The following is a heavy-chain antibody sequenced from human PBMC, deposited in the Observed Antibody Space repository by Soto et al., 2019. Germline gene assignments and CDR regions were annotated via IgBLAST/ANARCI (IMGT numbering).Heavy chain of an antibody. J-gene: IGHJ6*02. D-gene: IGHD4-4*01. CDR2: MNPNSGNT. Sequence: QVQLVQSGAEVKKPGASVKVSCKASGYTFTSHDINWVRQATGQGLEWMGWMNPNSGNTGYAQKVQGRVTITRDTSISTADMELSSVRSEDTAVYYCASRSYSNHYYYYGMDVWGRGTTVTVSS. V-gene: IGHV1-8*01. CDR1: GYTFTSHD. CDR3: ASRSYSNHYYYYGMDV.